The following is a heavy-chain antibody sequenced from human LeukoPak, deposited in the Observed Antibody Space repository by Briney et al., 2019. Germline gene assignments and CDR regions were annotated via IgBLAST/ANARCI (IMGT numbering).Heavy chain of an antibody. CDR2: INHSGST. Sequence: SETLSLTCAVYGGSFSGYYWSWIRQPPGKGLEWIGEINHSGSTNYNPSLKSRVTISVDTSKNQFSLKLSSVTAADTAVYHCARVDYDCSSTSCYLGDFDYWGQGTLVTVSS. CDR1: GGSFSGYY. CDR3: ARVDYDCSSTSCYLGDFDY. V-gene: IGHV4-34*01. J-gene: IGHJ4*02. D-gene: IGHD2-2*01.